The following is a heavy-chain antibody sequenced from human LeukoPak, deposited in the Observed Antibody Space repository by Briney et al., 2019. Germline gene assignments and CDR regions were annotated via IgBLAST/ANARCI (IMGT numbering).Heavy chain of an antibody. CDR2: IIPIFGTA. CDR3: ARGGRVGAPNYYYYMDV. J-gene: IGHJ6*03. CDR1: GGTFSSYA. V-gene: IGHV1-69*06. Sequence: GSSVKVSCKASGGTFSSYAISWVRQAPGQGLEWMGGIIPIFGTANYAQKFQGRVTITADKSTSTAYMELSSLRSEDTAVYYCARGGRVGAPNYYYYMDVWGKGTTVTVSS. D-gene: IGHD1-26*01.